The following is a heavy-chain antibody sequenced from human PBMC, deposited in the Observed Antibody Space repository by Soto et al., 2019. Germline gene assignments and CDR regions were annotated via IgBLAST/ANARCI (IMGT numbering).Heavy chain of an antibody. CDR3: AREGYYDFWSGYSNWFDP. J-gene: IGHJ5*02. Sequence: SETLSLTCAVYGGSFSGYYWSWIRQPPGKGLEWIGEINHSGSTNYNPSLESRVTISVDTSKNQFSLKLSSVTAADTAVYYCAREGYYDFWSGYSNWFDPWGQGTLVTVSS. CDR1: GGSFSGYY. CDR2: INHSGST. D-gene: IGHD3-3*01. V-gene: IGHV4-34*01.